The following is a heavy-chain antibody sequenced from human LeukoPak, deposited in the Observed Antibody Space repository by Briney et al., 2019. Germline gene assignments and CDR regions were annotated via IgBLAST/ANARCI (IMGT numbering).Heavy chain of an antibody. V-gene: IGHV4-39*02. Sequence: ASETLSLTCIVSGGSTSGGNYYWGWIRRPPGKGLEWIGGISSSGNTYYNPSLKSRITISVDTSKNHFSLKLSSVTAADTAVYYCARLGAGPTYYDFWSGYSSFYFDYWGQGTLVTVSS. J-gene: IGHJ4*02. CDR2: ISSSGNT. D-gene: IGHD3-3*01. CDR3: ARLGAGPTYYDFWSGYSSFYFDY. CDR1: GGSTSGGNYY.